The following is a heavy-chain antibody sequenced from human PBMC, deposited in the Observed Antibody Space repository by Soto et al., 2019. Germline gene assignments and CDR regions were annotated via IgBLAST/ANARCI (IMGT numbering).Heavy chain of an antibody. J-gene: IGHJ6*02. CDR1: GFTFTNYA. CDR2: ISGRGGST. Sequence: EVQLLESGGGLVQPGGSLRLSCAASGFTFTNYAMNWVRQAPGKGLEWVSVISGRGGSTYYADSVKGRFTISRDNSKNTLYLQMNSLRAEDTAVYYCAKGEYYYGSGSPYYGMDVWGQGTTVTVSS. D-gene: IGHD3-10*01. V-gene: IGHV3-23*01. CDR3: AKGEYYYGSGSPYYGMDV.